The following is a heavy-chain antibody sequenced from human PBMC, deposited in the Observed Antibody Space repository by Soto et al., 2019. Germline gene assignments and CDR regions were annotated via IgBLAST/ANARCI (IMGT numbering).Heavy chain of an antibody. D-gene: IGHD1-1*01. CDR2: IIPIFGTA. CDR3: ARAVISYIDYYYYDGMDV. CDR1: GGTFSSYA. J-gene: IGHJ6*02. Sequence: SVKVSCKASGGTFSSYAISWVRQAPGQGLEWMGGIIPIFGTANYAQKFQGRVTITADESTSTAYMELSSLRSEDTAVYYCARAVISYIDYYYYDGMDVWGQRTTVTVSS. V-gene: IGHV1-69*13.